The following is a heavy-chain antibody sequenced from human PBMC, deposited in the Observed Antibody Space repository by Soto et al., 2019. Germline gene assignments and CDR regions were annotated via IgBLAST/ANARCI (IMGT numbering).Heavy chain of an antibody. V-gene: IGHV4-39*01. D-gene: IGHD3-10*01. Sequence: SETLSLTCTVSGGSISSSSYYWGWIRQPPGKGLEWIGSIYYSGSTYYNPSLKSRVTISVDTSKNQFSLKLSSVTAADTAVDYCASTMVRGVIRAPNWCDPWRQRTLVTVPS. CDR1: GGSISSSSYY. CDR3: ASTMVRGVIRAPNWCDP. J-gene: IGHJ5*02. CDR2: IYYSGST.